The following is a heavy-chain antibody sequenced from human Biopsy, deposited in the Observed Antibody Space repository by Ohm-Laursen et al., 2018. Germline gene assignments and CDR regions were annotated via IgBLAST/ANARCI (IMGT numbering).Heavy chain of an antibody. CDR1: GDSISIYY. V-gene: IGHV4-59*01. D-gene: IGHD3-3*01. CDR3: ARARIKTSGVLIPETYYFDS. J-gene: IGHJ4*02. CDR2: FYYSGST. Sequence: GTLSLTCNVSGDSISIYYWSWIRQPPGKGLEWIGNFYYSGSTNYNPTLKSRITMSLDRSKSQVSLRMNSVTAADTAVYYCARARIKTSGVLIPETYYFDSWGQGTLVTVSS.